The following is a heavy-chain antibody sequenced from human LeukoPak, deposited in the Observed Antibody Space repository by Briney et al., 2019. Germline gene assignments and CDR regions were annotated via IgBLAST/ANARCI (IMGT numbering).Heavy chain of an antibody. CDR3: ARGRDRYCSSTSCRPFDY. V-gene: IGHV1-2*02. CDR1: GYTFTGYY. J-gene: IGHJ4*02. CDR2: INPNSGGT. Sequence: GASVTVSCTASGYTFTGYYMHWVRQAPGQGLEWMGWINPNSGGTNYAQKFQGRVTMTRDTSISTAYMELSRLRSDDTAVYYCARGRDRYCSSTSCRPFDYWGQGTLVTVSS. D-gene: IGHD2-2*01.